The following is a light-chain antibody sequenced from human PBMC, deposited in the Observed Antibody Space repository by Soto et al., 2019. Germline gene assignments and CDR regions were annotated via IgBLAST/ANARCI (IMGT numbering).Light chain of an antibody. CDR2: YDN. V-gene: IGLV1-36*01. CDR1: SSNIGNNA. CDR3: AAWDDTLSGWV. Sequence: QSVLTQPPSMSEAPRQRVTISCSGSSSNIGNNAVNWYQQVPGKAPKLLIYYDNLVPSGVSDRFSGSKSGTSASLAISGLQSEDEADYYCAAWDDTLSGWVFGGGTKVTVL. J-gene: IGLJ3*02.